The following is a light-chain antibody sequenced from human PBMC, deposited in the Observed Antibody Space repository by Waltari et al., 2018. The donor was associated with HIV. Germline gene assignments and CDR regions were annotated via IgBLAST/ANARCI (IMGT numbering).Light chain of an antibody. J-gene: IGLJ2*01. CDR1: SASVSTSFF. V-gene: IGLV8-61*01. CDR2: NTD. CDR3: VLYVRRGRV. Sequence: QAVVTQEPSLSVSPGKTITLSCGLSSASVSTSFFPSWYQLTPGQPPRSLLYNTDVRSSGVPDRFSGSIVGNKAALTITGAQAEDESVYYCVLYVRRGRVFGGGTRLTVL.